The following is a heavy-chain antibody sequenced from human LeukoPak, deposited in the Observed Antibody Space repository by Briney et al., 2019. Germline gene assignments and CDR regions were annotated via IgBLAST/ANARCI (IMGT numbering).Heavy chain of an antibody. J-gene: IGHJ4*02. Sequence: GGSLRLSCAASGFTFDDYGMSWVRQAPGKGLEWVSGINWNGGSTGYADSVKGRFTISRDNAKDSLYLQMNSLGAEDTAVYYCARVRGAYCSNICYPSDFDYWGQGTLVTVSS. CDR1: GFTFDDYG. CDR3: ARVRGAYCSNICYPSDFDY. V-gene: IGHV3-20*04. D-gene: IGHD2-2*01. CDR2: INWNGGST.